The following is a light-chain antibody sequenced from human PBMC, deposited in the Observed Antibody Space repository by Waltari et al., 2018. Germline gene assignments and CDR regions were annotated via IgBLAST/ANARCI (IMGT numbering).Light chain of an antibody. CDR3: LSRDSSSTRV. CDR1: SLRRYY. CDR2: GHD. J-gene: IGLJ3*02. V-gene: IGLV3-19*01. Sequence: GQTVRITCQGDSLRRYYASWYQQRPGQAPFLVLYGHDNRPSGIPDRFSGSTSGNTASLTITRAQAEDAGVYYCLSRDSSSTRVFGGGTTLTV.